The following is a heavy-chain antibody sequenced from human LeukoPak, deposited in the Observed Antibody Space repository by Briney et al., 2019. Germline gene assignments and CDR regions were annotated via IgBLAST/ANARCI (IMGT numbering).Heavy chain of an antibody. V-gene: IGHV4-30-4*01. D-gene: IGHD3-22*01. CDR2: IYYSGST. CDR3: AKVDGVTMIVVGPFDY. CDR1: GGSISSGDYY. Sequence: PSQTLSLTCTVSGGSISSGDYYWRWIRQPPGKGLEWIGYIYYSGSTYYNPSLKSRVTISVDTSKNQFSLKLSSVTAADTAVYYCAKVDGVTMIVVGPFDYWGQGTLVTVSS. J-gene: IGHJ4*02.